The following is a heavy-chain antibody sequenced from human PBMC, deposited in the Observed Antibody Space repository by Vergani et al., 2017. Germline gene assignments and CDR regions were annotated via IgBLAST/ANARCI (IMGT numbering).Heavy chain of an antibody. CDR3: TRGYGGCAGGSCYSY. J-gene: IGHJ4*02. V-gene: IGHV1-46*01. CDR1: EYTFTSYY. Sequence: QVQLVQSGAEVKKPGASVKVSCKASEYTFTSYYMHWVRQAPGQGLEWMGIINPSGGSTSYAQKFQGRVTMTRDTSTSTVYMELSSLRSEDTAVYYCTRGYGGCAGGSCYSYWGQGTQVTVSS. D-gene: IGHD2-15*01. CDR2: INPSGGST.